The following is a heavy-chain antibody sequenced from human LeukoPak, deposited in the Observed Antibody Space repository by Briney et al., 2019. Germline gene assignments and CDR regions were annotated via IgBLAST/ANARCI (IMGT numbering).Heavy chain of an antibody. J-gene: IGHJ5*02. Sequence: PSETLSLTCTVSGGSISNYYCSWIRQPPGKGLEWIGYIYDSGRTKYNPSLKSRVTISVDTSKNQFPLKLSSVTAADTAVYYCAIGYHTNWFDPWGQGTLVTVSS. CDR2: IYDSGRT. CDR3: AIGYHTNWFDP. V-gene: IGHV4-59*01. CDR1: GGSISNYY. D-gene: IGHD2-2*01.